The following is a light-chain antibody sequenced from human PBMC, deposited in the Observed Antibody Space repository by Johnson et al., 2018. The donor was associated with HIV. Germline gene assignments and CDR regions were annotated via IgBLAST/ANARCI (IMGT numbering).Light chain of an antibody. J-gene: IGLJ1*01. CDR2: DNN. CDR1: SSNIGNNY. Sequence: QSVSTQPPSVSAAPGQKVTISCSGSSSNIGNNYVSWYQQLPGTAPKLLIYDNNKRPSGIPDRFSGAKSGTYATLGNTGLPNGDEADYYCGTWESRLMVFVFVTGTKVTVL. V-gene: IGLV1-51*01. CDR3: GTWESRLMVFV.